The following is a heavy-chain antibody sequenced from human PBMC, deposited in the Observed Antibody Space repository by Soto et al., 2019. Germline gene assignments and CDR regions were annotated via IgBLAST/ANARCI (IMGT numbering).Heavy chain of an antibody. CDR2: ISGGGGST. D-gene: IGHD3-22*01. J-gene: IGHJ4*02. CDR3: AKDPTSYDSSAQFDS. V-gene: IGHV3-23*01. Sequence: EVKLLESGGRLVQPGGSLRLSCAASGFSFNIFAMNWVRQAPGKGLEWVSGISGGGGSTYYADSVKGRFTIPRDNSNNTLYLTMNSLRAEDTAVYYCAKDPTSYDSSAQFDSWGQGTLVTVSS. CDR1: GFSFNIFA.